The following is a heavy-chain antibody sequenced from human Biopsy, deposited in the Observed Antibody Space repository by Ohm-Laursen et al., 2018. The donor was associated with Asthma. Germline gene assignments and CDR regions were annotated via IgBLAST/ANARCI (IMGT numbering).Heavy chain of an antibody. Sequence: SVKVSYKVSGYTFTDYYVHWVRQAPGQGLEWMGRIDPNSGGTNYAQKFLGRVTMTRDTSVNTAFMVLSRLRSDDTAVYYCARIKIRIGAGTDRYFDLWGRGTLVTVSS. CDR2: IDPNSGGT. D-gene: IGHD3-16*01. V-gene: IGHV1-2*06. CDR3: ARIKIRIGAGTDRYFDL. J-gene: IGHJ2*01. CDR1: GYTFTDYY.